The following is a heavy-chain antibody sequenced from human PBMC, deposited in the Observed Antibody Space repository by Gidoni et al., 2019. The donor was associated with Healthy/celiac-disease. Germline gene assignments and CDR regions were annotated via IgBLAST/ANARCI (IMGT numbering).Heavy chain of an antibody. Sequence: QVQLVQSGAGVKKPGAAVKVSCKASGYTFPGYYMHWVRQAPGQGLEWMGRINPNSGGTNYAQKFQGRVTMTRDTSISTAYMELSRLRSDDTAVHYCARDGGWKSIAAAGTIWYFDLWGRGTLVTVSS. V-gene: IGHV1-2*06. J-gene: IGHJ2*01. CDR3: ARDGGWKSIAAAGTIWYFDL. D-gene: IGHD6-13*01. CDR2: INPNSGGT. CDR1: GYTFPGYY.